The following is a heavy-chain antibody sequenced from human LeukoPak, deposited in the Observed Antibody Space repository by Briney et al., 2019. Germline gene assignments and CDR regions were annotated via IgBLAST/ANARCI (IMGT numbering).Heavy chain of an antibody. D-gene: IGHD1-26*01. J-gene: IGHJ5*02. V-gene: IGHV1-69*04. CDR3: ARDPHSGSYSSNWFDP. CDR1: GGTFSSYA. Sequence: ASVKVSCKASGGTFSSYAISWVRQAPGQGLEWMGRIIPILGIANYAQRFQGRVTITADKSTSTAYMELSSLRSEDTAVYYCARDPHSGSYSSNWFDPWGQGTLVTVSS. CDR2: IIPILGIA.